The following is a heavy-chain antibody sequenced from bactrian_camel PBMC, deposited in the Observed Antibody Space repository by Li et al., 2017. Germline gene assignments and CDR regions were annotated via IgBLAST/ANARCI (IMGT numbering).Heavy chain of an antibody. D-gene: IGHD3*01. Sequence: VQLVESGGGLVQPGGSLRLSCAASGFTVNRYYISWVRQAQGKGLEWVATILASGSGAHYPDSVKGRFTISRDNAKNTVYLQMNSLRPEDTAMYFCKITSPLSAPSECAPIKWGQGTQVTVS. V-gene: IGHV3S40*01. CDR1: GFTVNRYY. CDR2: ILASGSGA. CDR3: KITSPLSAPSECAPIK. J-gene: IGHJ4*01.